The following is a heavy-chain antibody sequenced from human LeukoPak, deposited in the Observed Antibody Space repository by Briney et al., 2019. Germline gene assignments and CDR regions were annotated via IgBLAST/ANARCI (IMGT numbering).Heavy chain of an antibody. Sequence: GGSLRLSCEASRFVFGSTGMHWVRQAPGKGLEWVAFIRYDGSNKYYADSVKGRFTISRDNSKNTLYLQMNSLRAEDTAVYYCARDHGNYYDSSGYQDYWGQGTLVTVSS. CDR3: ARDHGNYYDSSGYQDY. D-gene: IGHD3-22*01. CDR1: RFVFGSTG. V-gene: IGHV3-30*02. CDR2: IRYDGSNK. J-gene: IGHJ4*02.